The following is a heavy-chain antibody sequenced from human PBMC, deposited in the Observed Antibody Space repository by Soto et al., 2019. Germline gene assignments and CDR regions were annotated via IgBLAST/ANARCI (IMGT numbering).Heavy chain of an antibody. CDR1: GGSISSGGYY. J-gene: IGHJ6*02. V-gene: IGHV4-31*03. CDR2: IYYSGST. D-gene: IGHD2-15*01. CDR3: ARDRRVAATHYYYYGMDV. Sequence: PSETLSLTCTVSGGSISSGGYYWSWIRQHPGKGLEWIGYIYYSGSTYYNPSLKSRVTISVDTSKNQFSLKLSSVTAADTAVYYCARDRRVAATHYYYYGMDVWGQGTTVTV.